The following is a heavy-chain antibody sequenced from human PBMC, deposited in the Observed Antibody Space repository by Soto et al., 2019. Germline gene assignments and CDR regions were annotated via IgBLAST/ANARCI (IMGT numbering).Heavy chain of an antibody. D-gene: IGHD3-16*01. CDR2: ISGSGGRS. V-gene: IGHV3-23*01. CDR1: GFTFSNYA. J-gene: IGHJ4*02. CDR3: AKAFFVWSSEQPYYFDY. Sequence: EVQLLDSGGGLVQPGGSLRLSCAASGFTFSNYAMTWVRPGPGKGLEWVSGISGSGGRSYYAASVKGRFTISRDNSKSTLDLQMNSLRAEDTAVYYCAKAFFVWSSEQPYYFDYWCQGALVTVSS.